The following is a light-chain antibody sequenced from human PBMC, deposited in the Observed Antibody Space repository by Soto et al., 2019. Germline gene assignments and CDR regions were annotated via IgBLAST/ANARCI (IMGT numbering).Light chain of an antibody. CDR1: SSNTGSNY. V-gene: IGLV1-47*01. CDR3: AAWDDSLSGVV. CDR2: RNN. J-gene: IGLJ1*01. Sequence: QSVLTQPPSASGAPGQRFTISCSGSSSNTGSNYVYWYQQLPGTAPKLLIYRNNQRPSGVPDRFSGSKSGTSASLAISGLRSEDEADYSCAAWDDSLSGVVFGAGTKVTVL.